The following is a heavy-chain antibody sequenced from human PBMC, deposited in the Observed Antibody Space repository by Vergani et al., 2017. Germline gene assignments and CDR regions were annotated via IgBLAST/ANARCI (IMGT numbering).Heavy chain of an antibody. Sequence: QVQLVQSGAEVKKPGSSVKVSCKASGGTFSSYAISWVRQAPGQGLEWMGGIIPNFGKANYAQKFQGRVTITADESTSTAYMELSSLRSEDTAVYYCARAWDIVVVPADVSYYGMDVWGQGSTVSVSS. CDR3: ARAWDIVVVPADVSYYGMDV. V-gene: IGHV1-69*01. CDR2: IIPNFGKA. J-gene: IGHJ6*02. CDR1: GGTFSSYA. D-gene: IGHD2-2*01.